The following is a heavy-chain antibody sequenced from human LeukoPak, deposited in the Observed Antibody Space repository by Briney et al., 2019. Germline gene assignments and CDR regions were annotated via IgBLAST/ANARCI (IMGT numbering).Heavy chain of an antibody. CDR1: GFTFSSYS. CDR2: ISNSSSNI. CDR3: ARGRPTKPELAAAVY. V-gene: IGHV3-21*01. J-gene: IGHJ4*02. Sequence: GGSLRLSCAASGFTFSSYSMNWVRQAPGKGLEWVSSISNSSSNIYYADSVKRRFTISRDNAKNSLYLQMNSMRAEDTAVYYCARGRPTKPELAAAVYWGQETLVTVSS. D-gene: IGHD6-13*01.